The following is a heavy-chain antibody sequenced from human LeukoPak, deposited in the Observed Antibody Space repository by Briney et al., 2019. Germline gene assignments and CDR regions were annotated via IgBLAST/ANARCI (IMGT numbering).Heavy chain of an antibody. CDR1: GYTFINYY. V-gene: IGHV1-46*04. CDR3: ARTLADGGTNH. J-gene: IGHJ5*02. D-gene: IGHD2-15*01. Sequence: ASVKVSCKASGYTFINYYTHWVRQAPGQGLEWMGRINPSGDSVNYAQKLQDRLTMTRDTSTNTVYLELSGLRSEDTAIYYCARTLADGGTNHWGQGTLVTVSS. CDR2: INPSGDSV.